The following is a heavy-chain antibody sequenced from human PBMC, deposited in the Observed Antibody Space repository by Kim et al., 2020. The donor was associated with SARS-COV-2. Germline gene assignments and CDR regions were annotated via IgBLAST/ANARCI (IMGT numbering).Heavy chain of an antibody. V-gene: IGHV3-48*03. J-gene: IGHJ6*02. CDR1: GFTFSSYE. CDR2: ISSSGSTI. CDR3: AREELLWFGELLSHYYYYGMDV. Sequence: GGSLRLSCAASGFTFSSYEMNWVRQAPGKGLEWVSYISSSGSTIYYADSVKGRFTISRDNAKNSLYLQMNSLRAEDTAVYYCAREELLWFGELLSHYYYYGMDVWGQGTTVTVSS. D-gene: IGHD3-10*01.